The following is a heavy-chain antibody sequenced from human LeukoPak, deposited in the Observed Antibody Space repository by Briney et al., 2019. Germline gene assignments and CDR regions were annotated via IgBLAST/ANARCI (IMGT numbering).Heavy chain of an antibody. Sequence: SETLSLTCAVYGGSFSGYYWSWIRQPPGKGLEWIGEINHSGSTNYNPSLKSRVTISVDTSKNQFSLKLSSVTAADTAVYYCARYEGIQLWFHPTNYFDYWGQGTLVTVSS. CDR2: INHSGST. CDR1: GGSFSGYY. V-gene: IGHV4-34*01. CDR3: ARYEGIQLWFHPTNYFDY. D-gene: IGHD5-18*01. J-gene: IGHJ4*02.